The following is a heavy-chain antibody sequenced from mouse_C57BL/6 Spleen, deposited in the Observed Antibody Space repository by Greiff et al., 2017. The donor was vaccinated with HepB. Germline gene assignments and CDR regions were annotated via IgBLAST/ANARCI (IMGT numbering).Heavy chain of an antibody. CDR2: INPNNGGT. CDR3: ARREYSNYDYYAMDY. D-gene: IGHD2-5*01. CDR1: GYTFTDYY. V-gene: IGHV1-26*01. Sequence: VQLQQSGPELVKPGASVKISCKASGYTFTDYYMNWVKQSHGKSLEWIGDINPNNGGTSYNQKFKGKATLTVDKSSSTAYMELRSLTSEDSAVYYCARREYSNYDYYAMDYWGQGTSVTVSS. J-gene: IGHJ4*01.